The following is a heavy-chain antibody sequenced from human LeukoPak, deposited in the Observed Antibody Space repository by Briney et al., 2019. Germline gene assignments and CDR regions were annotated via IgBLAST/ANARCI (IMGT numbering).Heavy chain of an antibody. D-gene: IGHD6-6*01. J-gene: IGHJ4*02. Sequence: SVKVSCKASGFTFTSSAMQWVRQARGQRLEWIGWIVVGSGNTNYAQKFQERVTITRDMSTSTAYMELSSLRSEDTAVYYCAAARAARPDYFDYWGQGTLVTVSS. CDR2: IVVGSGNT. CDR1: GFTFTSSA. CDR3: AAARAARPDYFDY. V-gene: IGHV1-58*02.